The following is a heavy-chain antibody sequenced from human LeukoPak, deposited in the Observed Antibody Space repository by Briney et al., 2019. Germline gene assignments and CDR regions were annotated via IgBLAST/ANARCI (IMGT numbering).Heavy chain of an antibody. V-gene: IGHV3-23*01. CDR2: ISGSGGST. CDR3: AKDGPASPTYYDFWSGYYADYYYYMDV. J-gene: IGHJ6*03. D-gene: IGHD3-3*01. Sequence: PGGSLRLSCAASGFTFSSYAMGWVRQAPGKGLEWVSAISGSGGSTYYADSVKGRFTISRDNSKNTLYLQMNSLRAEDTAVYYCAKDGPASPTYYDFWSGYYADYYYYMDVWGKGTTVTVSS. CDR1: GFTFSSYA.